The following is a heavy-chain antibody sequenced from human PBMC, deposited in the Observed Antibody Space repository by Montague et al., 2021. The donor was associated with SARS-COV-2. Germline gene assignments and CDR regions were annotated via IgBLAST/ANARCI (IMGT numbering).Heavy chain of an antibody. V-gene: IGHV4-61*02. J-gene: IGHJ6*02. CDR2: TYTSGST. D-gene: IGHD3-22*01. Sequence: TLSLTCTVSGGSISSGSYYWSWIRQPAGKGLEWIGRTYTSGSTNYNPSLKSRVTISVDTSKNQFSLKLSSVTAADTAVYYCARDGGIGDSGSNTWSYYYYGMDVWGQGTTVTVSS. CDR1: GGSISSGSYY. CDR3: ARDGGIGDSGSNTWSYYYYGMDV.